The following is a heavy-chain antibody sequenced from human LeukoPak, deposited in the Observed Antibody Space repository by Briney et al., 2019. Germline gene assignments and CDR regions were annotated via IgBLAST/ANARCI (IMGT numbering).Heavy chain of an antibody. CDR1: GGSISSYY. CDR3: ARDFFSVWELSSSYYCYMDV. Sequence: NPSETLSLTCTVSGGSISSYYWSWIRRPAGKGLEWIGRIYTSGSTNYNPSLKSRVTMSVDTSKNQFSLKLSSVTAADTAVYYCARDFFSVWELSSSYYCYMDVWGKGTTVTVSS. J-gene: IGHJ6*03. CDR2: IYTSGST. D-gene: IGHD1-26*01. V-gene: IGHV4-4*07.